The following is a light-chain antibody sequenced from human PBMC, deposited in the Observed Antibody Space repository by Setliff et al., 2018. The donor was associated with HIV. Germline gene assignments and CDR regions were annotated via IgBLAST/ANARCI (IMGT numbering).Light chain of an antibody. CDR1: SSDVGGYNY. CDR3: CSYAGSYTSLYV. V-gene: IGLV2-11*01. Sequence: QSALTQPRSVSGSPGQSVTISCTGTSSDVGGYNYVSWYQHLPGKAPKLMIYDVTKRPSGVPDRLSGSKSGNTASLTISGLQSEDEADYYCCSYAGSYTSLYVFGTGTKVTVL. CDR2: DVT. J-gene: IGLJ1*01.